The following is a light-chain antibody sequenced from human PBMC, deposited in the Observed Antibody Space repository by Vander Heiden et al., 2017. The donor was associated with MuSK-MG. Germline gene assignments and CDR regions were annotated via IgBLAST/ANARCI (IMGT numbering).Light chain of an antibody. Sequence: QSALTQPASVSGSPGQSITISCTGSSMDVGGYNNVSWYQQHPGKAPKLMIYDVSNRPSGVSNRFSGSKSGNTASLTISGLQAEDEADYYCSSYTSSSTLVVFGGGTKLTVL. V-gene: IGLV2-14*03. CDR1: SMDVGGYNN. J-gene: IGLJ2*01. CDR2: DVS. CDR3: SSYTSSSTLVV.